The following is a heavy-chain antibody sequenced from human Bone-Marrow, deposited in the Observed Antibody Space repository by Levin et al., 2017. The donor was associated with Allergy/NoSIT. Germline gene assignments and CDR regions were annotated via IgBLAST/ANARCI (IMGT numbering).Heavy chain of an antibody. CDR1: GGSISSGGYY. CDR2: IYYSGST. D-gene: IGHD2-2*01. V-gene: IGHV4-31*03. CDR3: ARECSSTSCYTNGDAFDI. Sequence: SETLSLTCTVSGGSISSGGYYWSWIRQHPGKGLEWIGYIYYSGSTYYNPSLKSRVTISVDTSKNQFSLKLSSVTAADTAVYYCARECSSTSCYTNGDAFDIWGQGTMVTVSS. J-gene: IGHJ3*02.